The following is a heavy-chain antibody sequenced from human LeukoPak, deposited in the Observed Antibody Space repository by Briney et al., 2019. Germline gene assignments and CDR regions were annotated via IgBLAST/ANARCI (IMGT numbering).Heavy chain of an antibody. CDR2: ISSSGSTI. D-gene: IGHD4-17*01. CDR3: ARGYGDPDYYYYGMDV. Sequence: GGSLRLSCAASGFTFSSYAMSWVRQAPGKGLEWVSYISSSGSTIYYADSVKGRFTISRDNAKNSLYLQMNSLRAEDTAVYYCARGYGDPDYYYYGMDVWGQGTTVTVSS. CDR1: GFTFSSYA. V-gene: IGHV3-48*04. J-gene: IGHJ6*02.